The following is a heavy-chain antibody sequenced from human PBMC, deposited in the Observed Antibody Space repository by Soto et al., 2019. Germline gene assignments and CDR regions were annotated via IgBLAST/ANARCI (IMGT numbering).Heavy chain of an antibody. CDR2: VYRTGDT. J-gene: IGHJ5*02. V-gene: IGHV4-4*02. CDR3: AREIVTAGGNNYFDP. D-gene: IGHD2-21*02. CDR1: DGTVASSHW. Sequence: SETLSLTCGVSDGTVASSHWWSWVRQSPGGGLEWIGNVYRTGDTNFNPSLQSRVTISVDKSNNQFSLGLNSLTAADTAVYFCAREIVTAGGNNYFDPWGPGTLVTVSS.